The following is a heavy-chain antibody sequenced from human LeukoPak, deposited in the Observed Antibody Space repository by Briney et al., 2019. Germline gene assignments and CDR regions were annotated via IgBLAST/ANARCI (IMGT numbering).Heavy chain of an antibody. V-gene: IGHV3-30-3*01. CDR2: ISYDGSNK. Sequence: PGRSLRLSCAASGFTFSSYAMHWVRQAPGKGLEWVAVISYDGSNKYYADSVKGRFTISRDNSKNTLYLQMNSLRAEDTSIYYCARAWASMVRGVINPDYWGQGTLVTVSS. CDR3: ARAWASMVRGVINPDY. CDR1: GFTFSSYA. D-gene: IGHD3-10*01. J-gene: IGHJ4*02.